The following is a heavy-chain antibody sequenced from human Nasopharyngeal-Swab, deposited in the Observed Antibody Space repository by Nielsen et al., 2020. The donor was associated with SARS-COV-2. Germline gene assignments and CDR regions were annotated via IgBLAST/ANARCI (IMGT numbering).Heavy chain of an antibody. CDR2: ISYDGSNK. J-gene: IGHJ3*02. Sequence: GESLKISCAASGFTFSSYGMHWVRQAPGKGLERVAVISYDGSNKYYADSVKGRFTISRDNSKNTLYLQMNSLRAEDTAVYYCAKDVYRRSGYSYGSDAFDIWGQGTMVTVSS. V-gene: IGHV3-30*18. D-gene: IGHD5-18*01. CDR1: GFTFSSYG. CDR3: AKDVYRRSGYSYGSDAFDI.